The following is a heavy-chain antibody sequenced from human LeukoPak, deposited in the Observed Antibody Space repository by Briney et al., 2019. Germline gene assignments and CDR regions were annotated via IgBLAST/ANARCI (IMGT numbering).Heavy chain of an antibody. CDR3: ARDGYSSSWYVMARPYNWFDP. Sequence: SETLSLTCTVSGGSISSYYWSWIRQPAGKGLEWIGRIYTSGSTNYNPSLKSRVTISVDTSKNQFSLKLSSVTAADTAVYYCARDGYSSSWYVMARPYNWFDPWGQGTLVTVSS. D-gene: IGHD6-13*01. CDR2: IYTSGST. J-gene: IGHJ5*02. V-gene: IGHV4-4*07. CDR1: GGSISSYY.